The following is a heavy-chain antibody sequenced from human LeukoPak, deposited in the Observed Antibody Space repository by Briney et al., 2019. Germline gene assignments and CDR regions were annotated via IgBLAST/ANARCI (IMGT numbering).Heavy chain of an antibody. V-gene: IGHV4-59*01. Sequence: SETLSLTCTVSGGSISSYYWSWIRQPPGKGLEWIGYIYYSGSTNYNPSLKSRVTISVDTSKNQFSLKLSSVTAADTAVYYCARDPVVPAVPFDYWGQGTLVTVSS. J-gene: IGHJ4*02. CDR1: GGSISSYY. D-gene: IGHD2-2*01. CDR3: ARDPVVPAVPFDY. CDR2: IYYSGST.